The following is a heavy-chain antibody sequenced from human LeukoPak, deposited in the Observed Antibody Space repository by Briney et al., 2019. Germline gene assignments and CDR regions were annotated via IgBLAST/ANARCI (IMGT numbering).Heavy chain of an antibody. V-gene: IGHV3-30*02. D-gene: IGHD3-3*01. CDR2: IRYDGSNK. J-gene: IGHJ4*02. Sequence: PGGSVRLSCAASGFTFSSYGMHWVRQAPGKGLEWVAFIRYDGSNKYYADSVKGRFTISRDNSKNTLYLQMNSLRAEDTAVYYCAKDAGASRLEWLLSHFDYWGQGTLVTVSS. CDR3: AKDAGASRLEWLLSHFDY. CDR1: GFTFSSYG.